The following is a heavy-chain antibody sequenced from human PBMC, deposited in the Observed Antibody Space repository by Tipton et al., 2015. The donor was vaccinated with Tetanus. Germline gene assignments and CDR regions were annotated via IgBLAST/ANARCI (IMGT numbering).Heavy chain of an antibody. J-gene: IGHJ4*02. CDR3: ARGNRGSSWYL. D-gene: IGHD6-13*01. V-gene: IGHV1-8*01. CDR1: GYAFKSYD. CDR2: MNPNTGHA. Sequence: QSGPEVKKPGASVKASCKASGYAFKSYDLNWVRQATGQGLEWLGYMNPNTGHAGYAQKFQGRVTMTSDIDITTAFMELKNPKSDDTAVYYCARGNRGSSWYLWGQGTLVTVSS.